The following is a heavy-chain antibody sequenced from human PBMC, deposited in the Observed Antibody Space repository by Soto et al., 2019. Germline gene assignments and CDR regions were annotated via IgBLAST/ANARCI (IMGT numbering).Heavy chain of an antibody. V-gene: IGHV4-34*01. CDR2: INDRGGT. CDR1: GGSFSGYC. D-gene: IGHD6-13*01. CDR3: ARGRKAYSSSWYVD. Sequence: QVQLQQWGAGLLKPSETLSLNCAVYGGSFSGYCWSWIRQPPGKGLEWIGEINDRGGTNFNPSLKSRVRISVDTSKNQFSLNLSSVTAADPAVYHCARGRKAYSSSWYVDWGQGTLVTVSS. J-gene: IGHJ4*02.